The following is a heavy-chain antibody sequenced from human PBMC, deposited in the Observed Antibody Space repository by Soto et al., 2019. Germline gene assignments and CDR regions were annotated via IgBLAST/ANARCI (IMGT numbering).Heavy chain of an antibody. CDR1: GGTFSSYT. V-gene: IGHV1-69*04. J-gene: IGHJ6*03. Sequence: SVKVSCKASGGTFSSYTMSWVRQAPGQGLEWMGRIIPILGIANYAQKFQGRVTITADKSTSTAYMELSSLRSEDTAVYYCARDLDYSNPYYYYYYYMDVWGKGTTVTVSS. D-gene: IGHD4-4*01. CDR2: IIPILGIA. CDR3: ARDLDYSNPYYYYYYYMDV.